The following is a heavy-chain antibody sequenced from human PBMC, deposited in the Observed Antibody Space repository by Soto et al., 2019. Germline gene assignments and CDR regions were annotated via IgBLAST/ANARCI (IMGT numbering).Heavy chain of an antibody. V-gene: IGHV3-33*01. Sequence: QVQLVESGGGVVQPGRSLRLSCAASGFTFSSYGMHWVRQAPGKGLEWVAVIWYDGSNKYYADSVKGRFTISRDNSKNTLYLQMNSLRAEDTAVYYCARGARQQLVPGDYYYGMDVWGQGTTVTVSS. CDR2: IWYDGSNK. D-gene: IGHD6-13*01. CDR3: ARGARQQLVPGDYYYGMDV. CDR1: GFTFSSYG. J-gene: IGHJ6*02.